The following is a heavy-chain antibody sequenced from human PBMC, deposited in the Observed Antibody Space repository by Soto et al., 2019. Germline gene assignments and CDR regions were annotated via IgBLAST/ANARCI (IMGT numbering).Heavy chain of an antibody. CDR1: GFAFSSNW. CDR3: ARRICSGAYCYVGMDV. CDR2: IKSDGSST. D-gene: IGHD2-15*01. Sequence: EGQLVESGGGLVQPGGSLRLSCAASGFAFSSNWMHWVRQAPGKGLVWVSRIKSDGSSTSYADSVKGRFTISRDNAKNTLYLHMNSLRAEDTAVYYCARRICSGAYCYVGMDVWGQGTTVTVSS. V-gene: IGHV3-74*01. J-gene: IGHJ6*02.